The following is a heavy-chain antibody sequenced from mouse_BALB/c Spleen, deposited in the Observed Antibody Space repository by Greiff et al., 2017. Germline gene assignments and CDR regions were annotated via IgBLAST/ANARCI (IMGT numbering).Heavy chain of an antibody. CDR3: TEEGFTTATPPY. J-gene: IGHJ2*01. CDR1: GYSFTSYW. V-gene: IGHV1-5*01. D-gene: IGHD1-2*01. CDR2: IYPGNSDT. Sequence: EVKLQESGTVLARPGASVKMSCKASGYSFTSYWMHWVKQRPGQGLEWIGAIYPGNSDTSYNQKFKGKAKLTAVTSASTAYMELSSLTNEDSAVYYCTEEGFTTATPPYWGQGTTLTVSS.